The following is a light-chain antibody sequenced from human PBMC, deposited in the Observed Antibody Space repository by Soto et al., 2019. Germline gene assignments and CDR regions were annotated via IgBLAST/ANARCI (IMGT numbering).Light chain of an antibody. CDR1: QSVGTNS. Sequence: EIVLTQSPGTLSLSPGERATLSCRASQSVGTNSLAWYQQKPGQAPRLLIYGASSRATGIPDRFSGGGSGTDLTLILNRLEPEDFALYYCQQYGSSPWTFGQGTKVDIK. V-gene: IGKV3-20*01. CDR2: GAS. J-gene: IGKJ1*01. CDR3: QQYGSSPWT.